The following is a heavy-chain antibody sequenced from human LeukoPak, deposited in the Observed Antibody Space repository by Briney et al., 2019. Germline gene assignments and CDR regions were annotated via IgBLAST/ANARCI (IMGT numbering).Heavy chain of an antibody. J-gene: IGHJ4*02. Sequence: SETLSLTCTVSGYSISSGYYWGWLRQPPGKGLEWIGIIYHSGSTYYNPSLKSRVSISVGTSKNQFSLKLCSVTAADTAVYYCASSRAHTHYNNFDYWGQGTLVTVSS. CDR1: GYSISSGYY. V-gene: IGHV4-38-2*02. CDR2: IYHSGST. D-gene: IGHD1-1*01. CDR3: ASSRAHTHYNNFDY.